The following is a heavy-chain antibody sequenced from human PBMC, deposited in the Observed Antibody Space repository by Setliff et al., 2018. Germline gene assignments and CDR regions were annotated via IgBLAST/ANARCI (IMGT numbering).Heavy chain of an antibody. Sequence: GGSLRLSCAASGFTFSSYSMNWVRQAPGKGLEWVANIRQDGSEKYYVDSVKGRFTISRDNAKNSVYLQMNSLRADDTAVYYCAREMPVVSLFDYWGQGTLVTVSS. D-gene: IGHD3-22*01. J-gene: IGHJ4*02. V-gene: IGHV3-7*01. CDR2: IRQDGSEK. CDR3: AREMPVVSLFDY. CDR1: GFTFSSYS.